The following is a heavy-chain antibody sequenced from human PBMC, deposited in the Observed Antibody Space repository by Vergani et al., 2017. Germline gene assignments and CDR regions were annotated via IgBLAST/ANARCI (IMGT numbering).Heavy chain of an antibody. CDR2: IWYDGSNK. V-gene: IGHV3-33*08. CDR3: AKSGYCSGGSCPFDY. Sequence: VQLVESGGGLVKPGGSLRLSCAASGFTFSSYSMNWVRQAPGKGLEWVAVIWYDGSNKYYADSVKGRFTISRDNSKNTLYLQMNSLRAEDTAVYYCAKSGYCSGGSCPFDYWGQGTLVTVSS. J-gene: IGHJ4*02. CDR1: GFTFSSYS. D-gene: IGHD2-15*01.